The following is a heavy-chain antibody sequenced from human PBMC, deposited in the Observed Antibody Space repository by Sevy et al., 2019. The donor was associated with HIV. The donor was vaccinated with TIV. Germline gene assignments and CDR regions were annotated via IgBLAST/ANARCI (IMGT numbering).Heavy chain of an antibody. CDR2: INSDGESI. D-gene: IGHD1-26*01. CDR3: AKGSRGTFGS. Sequence: GGSLRLSCAASGFTFTSDWMHWVRQPPGKGLVWVSHINSDGESIRYADSVKGRFTTSRDNAKNTLYLQMNNLRAEDTAVYYWAKGSRGTFGSWGQGTLITVSS. V-gene: IGHV3-74*01. J-gene: IGHJ4*02. CDR1: GFTFTSDW.